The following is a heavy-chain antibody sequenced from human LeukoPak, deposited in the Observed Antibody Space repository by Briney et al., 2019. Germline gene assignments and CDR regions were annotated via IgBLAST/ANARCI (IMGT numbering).Heavy chain of an antibody. CDR1: GSTFDDYA. CDR3: ARGIAMTGPFDY. D-gene: IGHD6-19*01. CDR2: ISWNSGYV. J-gene: IGHJ4*02. V-gene: IGHV3-9*03. Sequence: VRSLRLSCTDSGSTFDDYAMHWVRQAPGKGLEWVPGISWNSGYVVYADSVKGRFTISRDNAKNSLYLQMNSLRAEDMALYFCARGIAMTGPFDYWGQGTLVTVSS.